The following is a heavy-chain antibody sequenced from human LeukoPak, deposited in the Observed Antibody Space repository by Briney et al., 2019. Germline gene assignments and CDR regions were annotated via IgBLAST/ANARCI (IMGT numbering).Heavy chain of an antibody. J-gene: IGHJ4*02. CDR3: AKDLYSNYGPADY. V-gene: IGHV3-23*01. CDR2: INGGGVNT. CDR1: GFTFSSYA. D-gene: IGHD4-11*01. Sequence: QTGGSLRLSCAASGFTFSSYAVSWVRQAPGKGLEWVSTINGGGVNTHYADSVGGRFTISRDNSKNTLFLQMNSLRDEDTAVYYCAKDLYSNYGPADYWGQGNLVTVSS.